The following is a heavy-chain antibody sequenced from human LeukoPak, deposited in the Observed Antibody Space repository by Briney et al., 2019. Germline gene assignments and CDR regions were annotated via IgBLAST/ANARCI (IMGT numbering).Heavy chain of an antibody. Sequence: ASVKVSCKASGYTFTSYDINWVRQATGQGLEWVGWMNPNSGNTGYAQKFQGRVTMTRNTSISTAYMELSSLRSEDTAVYYCARGSFMDYYDSSGYYSHFGYWGQGTLVTVSS. CDR2: MNPNSGNT. D-gene: IGHD3-22*01. CDR3: ARGSFMDYYDSSGYYSHFGY. V-gene: IGHV1-8*01. CDR1: GYTFTSYD. J-gene: IGHJ4*02.